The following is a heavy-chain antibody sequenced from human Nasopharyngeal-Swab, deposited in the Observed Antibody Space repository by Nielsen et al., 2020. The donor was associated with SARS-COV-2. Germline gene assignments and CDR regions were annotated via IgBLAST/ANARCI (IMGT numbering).Heavy chain of an antibody. D-gene: IGHD3-10*01. CDR2: ISWNSRSI. CDR1: GFTFDDYT. CDR3: AKDPYGSGTWDG. V-gene: IGHV3-9*01. Sequence: GGSLRLSCAASGFTFDDYTMHRVRQPPGKGLEWVSGISWNSRSIGYADSVKGRFTISRDNAKNSLYLQMNSLRAEDTALYYCAKDPYGSGTWDGWGQGTLVTVSS. J-gene: IGHJ4*02.